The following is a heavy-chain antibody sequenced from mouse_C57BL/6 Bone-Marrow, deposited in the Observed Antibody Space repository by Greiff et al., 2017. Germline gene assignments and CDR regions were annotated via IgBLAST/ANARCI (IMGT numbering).Heavy chain of an antibody. CDR1: GYTFTSYW. V-gene: IGHV1-69*01. J-gene: IGHJ2*01. Sequence: VQLQQPGAELVMPGASVKLSCKASGYTFTSYWMHWVKQRPGQGLEWIGEIDPSDSYTNYNQKFKGKSTLTVDKSSSTAYMQLSSLTSEDSAVYYCARRDYDGPLDYWGQGTTLTVSS. D-gene: IGHD2-4*01. CDR3: ARRDYDGPLDY. CDR2: IDPSDSYT.